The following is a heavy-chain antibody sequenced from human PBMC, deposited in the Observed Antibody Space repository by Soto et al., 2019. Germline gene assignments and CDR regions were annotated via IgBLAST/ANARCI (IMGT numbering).Heavy chain of an antibody. CDR1: GFTFSYYA. Sequence: QVQLVESGGGVVQPGRSLRLSCTASGFTFSYYAMHWVRQAPGKGLEWVAVISYDGSERYYADSVKGRFTISRDNTKNTLNLQMNSLRGDDTAVYYCAKGLGELSPESFAYWGQGTLITVSS. CDR2: ISYDGSER. V-gene: IGHV3-30*18. J-gene: IGHJ4*02. D-gene: IGHD3-16*02. CDR3: AKGLGELSPESFAY.